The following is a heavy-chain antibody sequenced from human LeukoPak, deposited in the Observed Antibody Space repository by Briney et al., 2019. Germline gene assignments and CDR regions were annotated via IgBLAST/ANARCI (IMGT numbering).Heavy chain of an antibody. CDR1: GYTFNTHW. CDR2: IYPGDSNT. D-gene: IGHD2-15*01. CDR3: ARTYCSGGGCLGSFDY. V-gene: IGHV5-51*01. J-gene: IGHJ4*01. Sequence: GESLKISCKGSGYTFNTHWIGWVRQMPGKGLEWMGIIYPGDSNTRYSPSFQGQVTISVDKSITTAYLQWTTLKASDTAMYHCARTYCSGGGCLGSFDYWGHGTLVTVSS.